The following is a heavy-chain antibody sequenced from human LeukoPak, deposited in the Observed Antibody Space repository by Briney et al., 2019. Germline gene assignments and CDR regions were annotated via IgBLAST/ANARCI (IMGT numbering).Heavy chain of an antibody. V-gene: IGHV4-39*01. CDR2: IYYSGST. CDR1: GGSISSSRYY. Sequence: SETLSLTCTVSGGSISSSRYYWGWIRQPPGKGLEWIGNIYYSGSTYYNPSLKSRVTISLDTSKNQFSLKLSSVTAADTAVYYCARRDIAARLNWFDPWGREPWSPSPQ. J-gene: IGHJ5*02. CDR3: ARRDIAARLNWFDP. D-gene: IGHD6-6*01.